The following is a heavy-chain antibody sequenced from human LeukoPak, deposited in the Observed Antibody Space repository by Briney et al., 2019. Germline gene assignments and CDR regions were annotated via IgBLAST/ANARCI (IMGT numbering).Heavy chain of an antibody. CDR1: GYTLTELS. D-gene: IGHD3-16*01. CDR2: FDPEDGET. CDR3: ATEEGVFFAFDI. Sequence: ASVKVSCKVSGYTLTELSMHWVRQAPGKGLEWMGGFDPEDGETIYAQKFQGRVTMTEDTSTDTAYMELSSLRSEDTAVYYCATEEGVFFAFDIWGQGTMVTVSS. J-gene: IGHJ3*02. V-gene: IGHV1-24*01.